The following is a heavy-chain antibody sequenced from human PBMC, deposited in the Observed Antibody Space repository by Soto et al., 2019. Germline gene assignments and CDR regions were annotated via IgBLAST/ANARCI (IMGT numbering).Heavy chain of an antibody. CDR2: ISPMFGAA. D-gene: IGHD3-10*01. CDR1: GGTFNTYA. CDR3: AREVQVHTPAFVY. V-gene: IGHV1-69*19. J-gene: IGHJ4*02. Sequence: QVQLVQSGAEMKKPGSSVKVSCQSSGGTFNTYAMNWVRQAPGQGPEWMGDISPMFGAANYAPKFQGRVTITADESTGTSYMQLSSLTSEDTARYLCAREVQVHTPAFVYWGQGTLVTVSS.